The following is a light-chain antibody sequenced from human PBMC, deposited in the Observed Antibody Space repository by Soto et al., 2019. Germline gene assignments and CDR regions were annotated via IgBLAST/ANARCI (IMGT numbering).Light chain of an antibody. V-gene: IGKV1-5*03. J-gene: IGKJ2*01. CDR2: KTS. CDR3: QQYDSHPMYT. CDR1: QNIVNW. Sequence: DIPMTQSPSTLSACLGARVGITCRAPQNIVNWLAWYQQKPGKAPNLLIYKTSTLQRGVPSRFSGSGSGTEFTLTISSLQPDDFPTYYSQQYDSHPMYTFGQGTKVDIK.